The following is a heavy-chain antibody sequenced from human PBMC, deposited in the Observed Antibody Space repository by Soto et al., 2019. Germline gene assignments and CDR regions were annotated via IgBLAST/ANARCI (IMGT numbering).Heavy chain of an antibody. Sequence: QVQLVQSGDEVKKPGASVKVSCKASGYIFVNYGIAWVRQAPGQGLEWMGWISPYTGNTHSATKVQGRLTMTTDTPTSTDDMDLGSLTSDDTAVYYCVMVDNYVTPTPQDVWGQGTTVTVSS. V-gene: IGHV1-18*01. J-gene: IGHJ6*02. CDR1: GYIFVNYG. CDR3: VMVDNYVTPTPQDV. D-gene: IGHD3-16*01. CDR2: ISPYTGNT.